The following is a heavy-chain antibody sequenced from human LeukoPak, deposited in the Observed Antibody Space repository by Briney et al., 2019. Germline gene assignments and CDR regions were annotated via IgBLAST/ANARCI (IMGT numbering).Heavy chain of an antibody. D-gene: IGHD3-16*01. J-gene: IGHJ4*02. V-gene: IGHV3-53*01. CDR3: TRDTPFGGY. CDR1: GLTVNNNY. CDR2: LYIGGNT. Sequence: GGSLRLSCAASGLTVNNNYMNWVRQAPGKGLEWVSALYIGGNTYYADSVRGRFTISRDNSKNTLYLQMNSLRAEDTAVYYCTRDTPFGGYWGQGTLVTVSS.